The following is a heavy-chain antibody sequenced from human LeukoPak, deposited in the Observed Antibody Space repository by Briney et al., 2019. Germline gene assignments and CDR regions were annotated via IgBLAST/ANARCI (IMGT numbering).Heavy chain of an antibody. CDR2: ISAYIGNT. CDR1: GYTFTSYG. D-gene: IGHD1-7*01. J-gene: IGHJ4*02. V-gene: IGHV1-18*01. CDR3: ARADVITGTTGVDY. Sequence: ASVKVSCKASGYTFTSYGISWVRQAPGQGLEWMGWISAYIGNTNYAQKLQGRVSMTTDTSTSTAYMELRSLRSDDTAVYYCARADVITGTTGVDYWGQGTLVTVSS.